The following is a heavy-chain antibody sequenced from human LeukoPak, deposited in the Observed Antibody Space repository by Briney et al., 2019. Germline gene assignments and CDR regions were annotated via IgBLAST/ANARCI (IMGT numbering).Heavy chain of an antibody. CDR1: GGSISSSSYY. Sequence: SETLSLTCTVSGGSISSSSYYWGWIRQPPGKGLEWIGSIYYSGSTYYNPSLKSRVTISVDTSKNQFSLKLSSVTAADTVVYYCARQDWYFDLWGRGTLVTVSS. CDR3: ARQDWYFDL. V-gene: IGHV4-39*01. CDR2: IYYSGST. J-gene: IGHJ2*01.